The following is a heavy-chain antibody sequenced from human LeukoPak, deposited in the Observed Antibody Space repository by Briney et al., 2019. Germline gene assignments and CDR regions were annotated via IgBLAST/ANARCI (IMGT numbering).Heavy chain of an antibody. CDR3: ARGGRYSSEIDS. V-gene: IGHV4-31*03. D-gene: IGHD5-18*01. J-gene: IGHJ4*02. CDR1: GGSISRGGYY. Sequence: SETLSLTCTVSGGSISRGGYYWSWIRQRPGKGLEWIGYIHSGGTTYYNPSLRSRLTISIDTSKNQFSLNLSSVTAADTAFYYRARGGRYSSEIDSWGQGTLVTVSS. CDR2: IHSGGTT.